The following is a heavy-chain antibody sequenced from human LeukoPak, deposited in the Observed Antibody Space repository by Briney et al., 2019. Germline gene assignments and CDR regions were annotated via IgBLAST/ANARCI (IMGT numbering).Heavy chain of an antibody. CDR3: ARSRGLSYYGSGSYYTWFDY. CDR1: GFTVSSNY. Sequence: GGSLRLSCAASGFTVSSNYMNWVRQAPGKGLEWVSAIYSGGSTYYADSVKGRFTISRDNSKNTLYLQMNSLRAEDTAVYYCARSRGLSYYGSGSYYTWFDYWGQGTLVTVSS. CDR2: IYSGGST. J-gene: IGHJ4*02. V-gene: IGHV3-53*01. D-gene: IGHD3-10*01.